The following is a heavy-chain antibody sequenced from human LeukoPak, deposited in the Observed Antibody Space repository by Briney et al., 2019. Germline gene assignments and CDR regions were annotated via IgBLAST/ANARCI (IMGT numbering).Heavy chain of an antibody. CDR1: GFTFSNYA. Sequence: GGSLRLSCEASGFTFSNYAMSWVRQAPGKGLEWVSGICGHGISIYYADSVKGRFTISRDNSKNTLYLQMNSLRAEDTAVYYCAKAGRDGYNFIDYYYGMDVWGQGTTVTVSS. J-gene: IGHJ6*02. CDR2: ICGHGISI. V-gene: IGHV3-23*01. D-gene: IGHD5-24*01. CDR3: AKAGRDGYNFIDYYYGMDV.